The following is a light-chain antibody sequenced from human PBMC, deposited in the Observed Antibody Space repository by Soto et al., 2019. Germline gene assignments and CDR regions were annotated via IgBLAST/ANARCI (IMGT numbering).Light chain of an antibody. J-gene: IGKJ1*01. CDR1: QTIRSD. Sequence: IVMTQSPVALSVSPGERATLSCRASQTIRSDLAWYQQKPGQAPRLLIYGASTRATGIPARFSGSGSGTEFTLTISSLQSEDFAIYYCQQYNDWPPWAFGQGTKVEIK. V-gene: IGKV3-15*01. CDR2: GAS. CDR3: QQYNDWPPWA.